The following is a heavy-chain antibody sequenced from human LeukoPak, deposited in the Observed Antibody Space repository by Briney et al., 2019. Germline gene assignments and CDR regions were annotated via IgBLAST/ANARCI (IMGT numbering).Heavy chain of an antibody. CDR3: ARSITMIVVVPQPGAFDI. V-gene: IGHV4-59*12. Sequence: SETLSLTCTVSGGSISSYYWSWIRQPPGKGLEWIGYIYYSGSTYYNPSLKSRVTISVDTSKNQFSLKLSSVTAADTAVYYCARSITMIVVVPQPGAFDIWGQGTMVTVSS. CDR1: GGSISSYY. J-gene: IGHJ3*02. D-gene: IGHD3-22*01. CDR2: IYYSGST.